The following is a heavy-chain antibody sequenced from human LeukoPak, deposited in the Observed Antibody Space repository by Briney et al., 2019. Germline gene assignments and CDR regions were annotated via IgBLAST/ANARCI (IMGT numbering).Heavy chain of an antibody. Sequence: ASVKVSCKASGYTFTSYYMHWVRQAPGQGLEWMGIINPSGGSTSYAQKFQGRVTMTRDTSTSTVYIELSSLRSEDTAVYYCARVLGYCSSTSCYGGVYYGMDVWGKGTTVTVSS. CDR2: INPSGGST. CDR1: GYTFTSYY. V-gene: IGHV1-46*01. J-gene: IGHJ6*04. CDR3: ARVLGYCSSTSCYGGVYYGMDV. D-gene: IGHD2-2*01.